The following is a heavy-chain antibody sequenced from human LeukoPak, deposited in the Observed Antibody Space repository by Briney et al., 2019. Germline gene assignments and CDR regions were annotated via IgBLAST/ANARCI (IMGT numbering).Heavy chain of an antibody. J-gene: IGHJ4*02. CDR1: GVTLSPYG. CDR2: IWYDGSNK. D-gene: IGHD1-26*01. CDR3: ARDGIGIRELLIDY. Sequence: GMSLRLSCAASGVTLSPYGMHRVRQAPGKGLEWVAVIWYDGSNKYYADSVKGRFTISRDNSKSTLYLQMNSLRAEDTAVYYCARDGIGIRELLIDYWGQGTLVTVSS. V-gene: IGHV3-33*08.